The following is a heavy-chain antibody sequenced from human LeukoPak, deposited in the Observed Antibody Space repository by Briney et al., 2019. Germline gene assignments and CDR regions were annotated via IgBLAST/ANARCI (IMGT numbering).Heavy chain of an antibody. J-gene: IGHJ4*02. CDR2: IKQDGSEK. CDR3: ARELGYSYGYGGYFDY. CDR1: GFTFSSYW. Sequence: GGSLRLSCAASGFTFSSYWMSWVRQAPGKGLEWVTNIKQDGSEKYYVDSVKGRFTISRDNAKNSLYLQMNSLRAEDTAVYCCARELGYSYGYGGYFDYWGQGTLVTVSS. V-gene: IGHV3-7*01. D-gene: IGHD5-18*01.